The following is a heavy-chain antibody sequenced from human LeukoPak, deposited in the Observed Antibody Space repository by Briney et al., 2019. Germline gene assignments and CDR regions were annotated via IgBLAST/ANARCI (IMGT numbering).Heavy chain of an antibody. CDR2: ITSSGGST. D-gene: IGHD3-10*01. J-gene: IGHJ4*02. CDR1: GFTFSIFV. Sequence: GGSLRLSCAASGFTFSIFVMNWVRQAPGKGLECVSTITSSGGSTYYADSVKGRFTISRDNSKKMLYLQMNSLKAEDTAVYYCVRKGQSEDFGKPDWGQGTLVTVSS. CDR3: VRKGQSEDFGKPD. V-gene: IGHV3-23*01.